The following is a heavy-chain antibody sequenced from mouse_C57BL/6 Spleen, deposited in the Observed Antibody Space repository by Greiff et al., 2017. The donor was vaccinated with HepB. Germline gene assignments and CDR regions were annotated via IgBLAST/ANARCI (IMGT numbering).Heavy chain of an antibody. Sequence: QVQLQQPGAELVMPGASVKLSCKASGYTFTSYWMHWVKQRPGQGLEGIGEIDPSDSYTNYNQKFQGKSTLTVDKSSSTAYMQLSSLTSEDSAVYYCARSPYYYGSSDAMDYWGQGTSVTVSS. V-gene: IGHV1-69*01. CDR1: GYTFTSYW. CDR2: IDPSDSYT. J-gene: IGHJ4*01. D-gene: IGHD1-1*01. CDR3: ARSPYYYGSSDAMDY.